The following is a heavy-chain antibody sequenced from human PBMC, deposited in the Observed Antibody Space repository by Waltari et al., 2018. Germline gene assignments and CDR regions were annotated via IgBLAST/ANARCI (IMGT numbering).Heavy chain of an antibody. CDR3: TRGTQSRD. CDR2: LRSKVEGGIT. D-gene: IGHD3-10*01. J-gene: IGHJ4*02. CDR1: GFTFKNAW. V-gene: IGHV3-15*01. Sequence: DVRLVESGGGLVNPGGSLRLSCATSGFTFKNAWITWVRQAPGKGLEGVGQLRSKVEGGITDYSAPVRGRFTISRDDSKNTAYLQMNSLKTEDTAIYFCTRGTQSRDWGQGTLVTVSS.